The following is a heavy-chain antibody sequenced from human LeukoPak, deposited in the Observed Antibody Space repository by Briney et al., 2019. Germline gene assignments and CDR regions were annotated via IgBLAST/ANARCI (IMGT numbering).Heavy chain of an antibody. Sequence: GASVKVSCKASGYTFTSYYMHWVRQAPGQGLEWMGIINPSGGSTSYAQRLRGRVTMTRDTSTSTFYMELSTLRYEDTAIYYCARGSYYYMDVWGKGTTVTISS. V-gene: IGHV1-46*04. J-gene: IGHJ6*03. CDR1: GYTFTSYY. CDR2: INPSGGST. CDR3: ARGSYYYMDV.